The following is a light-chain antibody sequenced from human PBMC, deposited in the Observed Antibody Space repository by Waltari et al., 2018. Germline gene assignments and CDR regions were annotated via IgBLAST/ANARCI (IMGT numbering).Light chain of an antibody. J-gene: IGLJ2*01. CDR2: AVS. V-gene: IGLV2-23*02. CDR3: SSYAGSSKGV. Sequence: QSALTQPAPVSGSPGQSITISSTGTSSDVGNNNRVSWYQQHPGKAPKLIIYAVSQRPSGVSDRFSGSKSGDMASLTISGLQPEDEAEYFCSSYAGSSKGVFGGGTKVTVL. CDR1: SSDVGNNNR.